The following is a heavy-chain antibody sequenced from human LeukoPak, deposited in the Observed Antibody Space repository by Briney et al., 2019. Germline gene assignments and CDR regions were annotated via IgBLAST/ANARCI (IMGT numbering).Heavy chain of an antibody. D-gene: IGHD3-10*01. J-gene: IGHJ4*02. CDR3: ARTRYYYNSRSYGAPYYFDY. CDR2: INHSGST. CDR1: GGSISSSSYY. Sequence: SETLSLTCTVSGGSISSSSYYWGWIRQPPGKGLEWIGEINHSGSTNYNPSLKSRVTISVDTSKNQLSLKLSSVTAADTAVYYCARTRYYYNSRSYGAPYYFDYWGQGTLVTVSS. V-gene: IGHV4-39*07.